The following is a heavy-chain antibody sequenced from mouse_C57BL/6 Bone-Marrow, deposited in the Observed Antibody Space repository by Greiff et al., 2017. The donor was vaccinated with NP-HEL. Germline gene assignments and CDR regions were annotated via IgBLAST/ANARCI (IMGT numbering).Heavy chain of an antibody. J-gene: IGHJ2*01. CDR1: GYTFTDYY. CDR2: IYPGSGNT. CDR3: ARSGVYYGSSIDY. Sequence: QVQLKESGAELVRPGASVKLSCKASGYTFTDYYINWVKQRPGQGLEWIARIYPGSGNTYYNEKFKGKATLTAEKSSSTAYMQLSSLTSEDSAVYFCARSGVYYGSSIDYWGQGTTLTVSS. V-gene: IGHV1-76*01. D-gene: IGHD1-1*01.